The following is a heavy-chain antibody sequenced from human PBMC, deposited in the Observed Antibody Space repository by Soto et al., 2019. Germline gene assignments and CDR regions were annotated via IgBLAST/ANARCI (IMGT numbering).Heavy chain of an antibody. CDR1: GGSFSGYY. J-gene: IGHJ4*02. Sequence: QVQLQQWGAGLLKPSETLSLTCAVYGGSFSGYYWSWIRQPPGKGLEWIGEINHSGSTNYNPSLKSRVTISVDPSKNQFSLKLSSVTAADTAVYYCARGGGRRDGYNLDYWGQGTLVTVSS. CDR2: INHSGST. V-gene: IGHV4-34*01. CDR3: ARGGGRRDGYNLDY. D-gene: IGHD5-12*01.